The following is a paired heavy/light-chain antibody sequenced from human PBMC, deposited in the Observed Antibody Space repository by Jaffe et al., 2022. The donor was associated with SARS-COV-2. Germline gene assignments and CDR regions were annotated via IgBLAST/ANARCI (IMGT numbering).Light chain of an antibody. J-gene: IGKJ2*01. CDR1: QSISSW. CDR3: QQYRGT. Sequence: DIQMTQSPSTLSASVGDRVTITCRASQSISSWLAWYQQKPGKAPKLLIYKASSLESGVPSRFSGSGSGTEFTLTISSLQPDDFATYYCQQYRGTFGQGTKLEIK. CDR2: KAS. V-gene: IGKV1-5*03.
Heavy chain of an antibody. D-gene: IGHD3-22*01. CDR1: GGTFSSYA. V-gene: IGHV1-69*01. CDR2: IIPIFGTA. J-gene: IGHJ6*02. CDR3: ARGMTVDQHWPPYYYGMDV. Sequence: QVQLVQSGAEVKKPGSSVKVSCKASGGTFSSYAISWVRQAPGQGLEWMGGIIPIFGTANYAQKFQGRVTITADESTSTAYMELSSLRSEDTAVYYCARGMTVDQHWPPYYYGMDVWGQGTTVTVSS.